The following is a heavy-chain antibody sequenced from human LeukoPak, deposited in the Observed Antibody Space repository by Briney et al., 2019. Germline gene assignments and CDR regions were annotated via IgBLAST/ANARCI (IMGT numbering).Heavy chain of an antibody. CDR1: GFTFSSYW. J-gene: IGHJ5*02. Sequence: PGGSLRLSCAASGFTFSSYWMHWVRQAPGMGLVWVSCINTDGSTTTYADSVKGRFTISRDNAKNTLYLQMNSLRAEDTAVYYCARDRWELGWFDPWGQGTLVTVSS. CDR2: INTDGSTT. CDR3: ARDRWELGWFDP. V-gene: IGHV3-74*01. D-gene: IGHD1-26*01.